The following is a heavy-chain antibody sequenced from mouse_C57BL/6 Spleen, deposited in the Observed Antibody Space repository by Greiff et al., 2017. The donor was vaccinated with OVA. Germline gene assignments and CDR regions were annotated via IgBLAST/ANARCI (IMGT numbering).Heavy chain of an antibody. CDR3: ARGGGGSSAWFAY. D-gene: IGHD1-1*01. V-gene: IGHV1-66*01. CDR1: GYSFTSYY. J-gene: IGHJ3*01. Sequence: QVQLQQSGPELVKPGASVKISCKASGYSFTSYYIHWVKQRPGQGLEWIGWIYPGSGNTKYNEKFKGKATLTADTSSSTAYMQLSSLTSEDSAVYYCARGGGGSSAWFAYWGQGTLVTVSA. CDR2: IYPGSGNT.